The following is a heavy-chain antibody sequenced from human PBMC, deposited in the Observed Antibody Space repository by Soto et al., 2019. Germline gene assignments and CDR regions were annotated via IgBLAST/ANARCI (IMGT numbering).Heavy chain of an antibody. J-gene: IGHJ4*02. CDR2: IVTIFGTA. D-gene: IGHD2-21*02. Sequence: SVKVSCKASGGTLSYNAFSWVRQAPGQGLEWMGGIVTIFGTANHAQKFQGRVTITADESTSTAYMELSSLRSEDTSVYYCARRQGAYCGNDCLLPYDYWGQGTLVTVSS. CDR1: GGTLSYNA. CDR3: ARRQGAYCGNDCLLPYDY. V-gene: IGHV1-69*13.